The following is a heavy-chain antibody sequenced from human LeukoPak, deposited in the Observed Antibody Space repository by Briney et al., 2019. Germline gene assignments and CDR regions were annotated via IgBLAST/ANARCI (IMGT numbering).Heavy chain of an antibody. CDR1: GGTFSSYA. Sequence: ASVKVSCKASGGTFSSYAISWVRQAPGQGLECMGWISAYNGNTNYAQKLQGRVTMTTDTSTSTAYMELRSLRSDDTAVYYCARAACSSTSCYRGWFDPWGQGTLVTVSS. J-gene: IGHJ5*02. CDR3: ARAACSSTSCYRGWFDP. D-gene: IGHD2-2*02. V-gene: IGHV1-18*01. CDR2: ISAYNGNT.